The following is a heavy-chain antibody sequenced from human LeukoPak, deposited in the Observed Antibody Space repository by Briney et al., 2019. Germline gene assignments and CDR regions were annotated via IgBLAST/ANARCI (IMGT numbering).Heavy chain of an antibody. CDR1: GFTFDDYA. V-gene: IGHV3-20*04. Sequence: GGSLRLSCAASGFTFDDYAMSWVRQAPGKGLEWVSGINWNGGRTGYADSVKGRFTISRDNAKKSLYLQMNSLRAEDTAVYYCARSRYDSSGYYGIIGNWGQGTLVTVSS. CDR2: INWNGGRT. CDR3: ARSRYDSSGYYGIIGN. D-gene: IGHD3-22*01. J-gene: IGHJ4*02.